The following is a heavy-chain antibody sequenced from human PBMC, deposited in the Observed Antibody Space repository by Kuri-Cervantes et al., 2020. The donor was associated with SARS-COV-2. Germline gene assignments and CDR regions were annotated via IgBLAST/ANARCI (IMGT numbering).Heavy chain of an antibody. V-gene: IGHV3-23*01. CDR3: AKGYDFWSGYRLFDY. CDR2: ISGSGGST. J-gene: IGHJ4*02. D-gene: IGHD3-3*01. Sequence: GGSLRLSCAASRFMFSCDRMNWVRQAPGKGLEWVSAISGSGGSTYYADSVKGRFTISRDNSKNTLYLQMSSLRAEDTAVYYCAKGYDFWSGYRLFDYWGQGTLVTVSS. CDR1: RFMFSCDR.